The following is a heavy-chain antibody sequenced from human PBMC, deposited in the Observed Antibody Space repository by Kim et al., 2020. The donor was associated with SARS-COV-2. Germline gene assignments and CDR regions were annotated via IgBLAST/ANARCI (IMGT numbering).Heavy chain of an antibody. Sequence: GSGIYYADAVKGRFSISRDNFKNTVYLQLNSLGADDTAVYYCTGHGSGSSWGQGTLVTVSS. CDR3: TGHGSGSS. J-gene: IGHJ4*02. D-gene: IGHD3-10*01. CDR2: GSGI. V-gene: IGHV3-23*01.